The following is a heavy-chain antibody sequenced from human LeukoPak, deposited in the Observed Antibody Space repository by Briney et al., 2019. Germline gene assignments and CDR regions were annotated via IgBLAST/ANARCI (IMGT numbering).Heavy chain of an antibody. D-gene: IGHD2-2*01. J-gene: IGHJ6*03. CDR2: INQSGST. V-gene: IGHV4-34*01. CDR3: AAGCSSTSCYWYYYTDV. Sequence: SETLSLTCAVYGASFSGYYWSWISQPPGKWLEWIGEINQSGSTNYNPSLKSRVTISVDTSKKQFSLRLSPVTAADTAVYYCAAGCSSTSCYWYYYTDVWGKGTTVTVSS. CDR1: GASFSGYY.